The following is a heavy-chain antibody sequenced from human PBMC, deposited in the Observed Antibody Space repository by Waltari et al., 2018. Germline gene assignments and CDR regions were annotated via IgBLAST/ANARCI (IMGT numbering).Heavy chain of an antibody. D-gene: IGHD3-3*01. CDR2: INEDGSEK. J-gene: IGHJ5*02. CDR3: ARCHWTWLDP. CDR1: GSTFNGHW. Sequence: EVQLVESGGGLVQPGGSLSLSSAASGSTFNGHWMTWVRQAPGKGLEWVANINEDGSEKRYMDSVKGRFTVSRDNARNSLYLQMNSLRAEDTAVYYCARCHWTWLDPWGQGTLVTVSS. V-gene: IGHV3-7*01.